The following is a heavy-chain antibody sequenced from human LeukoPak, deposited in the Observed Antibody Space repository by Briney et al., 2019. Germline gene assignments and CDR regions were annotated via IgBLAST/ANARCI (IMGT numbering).Heavy chain of an antibody. D-gene: IGHD3-22*01. CDR3: ARDWGYSSGYYEFDY. CDR1: GGTFSSYA. CDR2: IIPIFGTA. J-gene: IGHJ4*02. V-gene: IGHV1-69*01. Sequence: SVKVSCKASGGTFSSYAISWVRQAPGQGLEWMGGIIPIFGTANYAQKFQGRVTITADESTSTAYMELSSLRSEDTAVYYCARDWGYSSGYYEFDYWGQGTLVTASS.